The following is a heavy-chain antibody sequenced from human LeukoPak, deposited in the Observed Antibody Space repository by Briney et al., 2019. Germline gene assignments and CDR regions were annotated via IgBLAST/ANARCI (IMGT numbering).Heavy chain of an antibody. J-gene: IGHJ3*02. CDR3: ARGNRLYTSSWYSLAFDI. Sequence: ASVKVSCKASGYTFTSYDINWVRQATGQGFEWMGWMNPISGYTGNAQKFQGRVTMTRNTSISTAYMELSSLRSEDTAVYYCARGNRLYTSSWYSLAFDIWGQGTMVTVSS. D-gene: IGHD6-13*01. CDR2: MNPISGYT. CDR1: GYTFTSYD. V-gene: IGHV1-8*01.